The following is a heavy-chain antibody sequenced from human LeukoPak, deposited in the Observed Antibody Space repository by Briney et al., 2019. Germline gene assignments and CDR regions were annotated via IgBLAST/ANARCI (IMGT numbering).Heavy chain of an antibody. J-gene: IGHJ4*02. CDR3: ARDLGYGGVGPDN. D-gene: IGHD2-8*02. CDR1: GYTFTGYY. V-gene: IGHV1-2*02. CDR2: INPNSGGT. Sequence: ASVKVSCKASGYTFTGYYMHWVRQAPGQGLEWMGWINPNSGGTNYAQKFQGRVTVTRDTSISTAYMDLSRLRSDDTAVYYCARDLGYGGVGPDNWGQGILVTVSS.